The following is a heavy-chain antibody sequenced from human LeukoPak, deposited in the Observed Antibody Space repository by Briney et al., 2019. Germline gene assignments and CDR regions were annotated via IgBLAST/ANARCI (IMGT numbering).Heavy chain of an antibody. J-gene: IGHJ3*02. V-gene: IGHV3-33*01. CDR1: GFTFSSYG. CDR3: ARVPWSGLRHGAFDI. Sequence: GGSLRLSCAASGFTFSSYGMHWVRQAPGKGLEWVAVIWYDGGNKYYADSVKGRFTISRDNSKNTLYLQMNSLRAEDTAVYYCARVPWSGLRHGAFDIWGQGTMVTVSS. D-gene: IGHD5-12*01. CDR2: IWYDGGNK.